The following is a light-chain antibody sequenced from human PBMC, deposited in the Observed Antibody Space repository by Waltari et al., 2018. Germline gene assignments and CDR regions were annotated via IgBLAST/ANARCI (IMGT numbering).Light chain of an antibody. CDR2: RND. CDR3: AAWDNSLGRWV. Sequence: QSVLTQPPSASGTPGQRVTISCSGISSNIGNNYVFWYQQLPGKAPKPLIYRNDQRPSGVPDRFSAAKSVTSASLAIGGRRSEDEAIYHCAAWDNSLGRWVFGEGTKLTVL. V-gene: IGLV1-47*01. J-gene: IGLJ3*02. CDR1: SSNIGNNY.